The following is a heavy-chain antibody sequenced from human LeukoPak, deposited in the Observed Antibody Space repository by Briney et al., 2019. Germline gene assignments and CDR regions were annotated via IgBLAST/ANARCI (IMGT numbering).Heavy chain of an antibody. Sequence: GGSLRLSCAASGFTFSDYYMSWIRQAPGKGLEWVSYISSSGSTIYYADSAKGRFTISRDSSENTLYLQMNSLRVEDTAVYYCARRSDGWFYFDYWGQGTLVTVSS. J-gene: IGHJ4*02. CDR2: ISSSGSTI. D-gene: IGHD6-19*01. V-gene: IGHV3-11*04. CDR1: GFTFSDYY. CDR3: ARRSDGWFYFDY.